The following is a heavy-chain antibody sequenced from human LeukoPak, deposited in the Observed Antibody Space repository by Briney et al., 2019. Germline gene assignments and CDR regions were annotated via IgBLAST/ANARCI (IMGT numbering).Heavy chain of an antibody. V-gene: IGHV1-18*01. CDR3: ATSIAVAGIRYYYYGMDV. J-gene: IGHJ6*02. D-gene: IGHD6-19*01. Sequence: ASVKVSCKASGYTFTSYGISWVRQAPGQGLEWMGWISAYNGNTNYAQKLQGRVTMTTDTSTSTAYMELRSLRSDDTAVYYCATSIAVAGIRYYYYGMDVWGQGTTVTVSS. CDR1: GYTFTSYG. CDR2: ISAYNGNT.